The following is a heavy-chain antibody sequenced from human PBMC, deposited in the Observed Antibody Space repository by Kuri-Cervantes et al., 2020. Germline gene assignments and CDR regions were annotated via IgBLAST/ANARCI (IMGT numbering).Heavy chain of an antibody. V-gene: IGHV4-4*02. D-gene: IGHD4-17*01. CDR1: GGSISSTNW. Sequence: GSLRLSCAVSGGSISSTNWWNWVRQPPGKGLEWIGEIYHSGSTNYNPSLKSRVTISVDTSKNQFSLKLSSVTAADTAVYYCARDWSGYGDEMGYFDYWGQGTLVTVSS. CDR2: IYHSGST. CDR3: ARDWSGYGDEMGYFDY. J-gene: IGHJ4*02.